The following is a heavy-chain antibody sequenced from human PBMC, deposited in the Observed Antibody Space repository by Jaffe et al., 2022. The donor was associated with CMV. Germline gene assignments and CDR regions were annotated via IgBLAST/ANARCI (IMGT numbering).Heavy chain of an antibody. CDR2: IWYDGSNK. D-gene: IGHD2-2*01. J-gene: IGHJ4*02. CDR3: ARGPMPASYFDY. CDR1: GFTFSSYG. V-gene: IGHV3-33*01. Sequence: QVQLVESGGGVVQPGRSLRLSCAASGFTFSSYGMHWVRQAPGKGLEWVAVIWYDGSNKYYADSVKGRFTISRDNSKNTLYLQMNSLRAEDTAVYYCARGPMPASYFDYWGQGTLVTVSS.